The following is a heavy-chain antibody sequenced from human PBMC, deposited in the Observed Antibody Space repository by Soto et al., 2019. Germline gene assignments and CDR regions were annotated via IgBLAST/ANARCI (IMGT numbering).Heavy chain of an antibody. V-gene: IGHV3-74*01. CDR2: INSDGSST. J-gene: IGHJ6*03. CDR3: ARGLTYYDILTGYYSPFYYMDV. D-gene: IGHD3-9*01. CDR1: GFTFNSYW. Sequence: EVQLVESGGGLVQPGGSLRLSCAASGFTFNSYWMHWVRQAPGKGLVWVTRINSDGSSTSYADSVKGRFTISRDNAKNALYLQMNILRGEDTAVYYCARGLTYYDILTGYYSPFYYMDVWGKGTTVTVSS.